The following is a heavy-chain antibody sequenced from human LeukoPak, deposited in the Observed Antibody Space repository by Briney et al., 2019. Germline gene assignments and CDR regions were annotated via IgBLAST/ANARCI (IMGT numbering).Heavy chain of an antibody. J-gene: IGHJ4*02. CDR3: ARDKIVGATNFDY. Sequence: GGSLRLSCAASGFTVSSSYMYWVRQAPGKGLEWVANIKQDGSEKYYVDSVKGRFTISRDNAKNSLYLQMNSLRAEDTAVYYCARDKIVGATNFDYWGQGTLVTVSS. CDR1: GFTVSSSY. V-gene: IGHV3-7*01. CDR2: IKQDGSEK. D-gene: IGHD1-26*01.